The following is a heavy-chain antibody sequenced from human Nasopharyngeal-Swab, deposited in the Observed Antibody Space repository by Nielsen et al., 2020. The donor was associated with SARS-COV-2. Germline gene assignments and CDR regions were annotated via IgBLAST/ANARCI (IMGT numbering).Heavy chain of an antibody. V-gene: IGHV4-59*06. CDR2: IYYSGST. J-gene: IGHJ5*02. CDR1: GGPISSYY. CDR3: ARALGSSSWFNWFDP. Sequence: SETLSLTCTVSGGPISSYYWSWIRQHPGKGLEWIGYIYYSGSTYYNPSLKSRVTISVDTSKNQFSLKLSSVTAADTAVYYCARALGSSSWFNWFDPWGQGTLVTVSS. D-gene: IGHD6-13*01.